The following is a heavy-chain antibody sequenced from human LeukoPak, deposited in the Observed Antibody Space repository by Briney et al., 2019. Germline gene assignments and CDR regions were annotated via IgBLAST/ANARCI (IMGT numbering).Heavy chain of an antibody. CDR3: ARAMYYYDSSGYYDY. CDR2: ISAYNGNT. CDR1: GYTFTIYG. J-gene: IGHJ4*02. D-gene: IGHD3-22*01. V-gene: IGHV1-18*01. Sequence: ASVKVSRKPSGYTFTIYGISWVRHAPGQGLEWMGWISAYNGNTNYAQKLQGRVTMTTDTSTSTANMKLRSLRSDDTAVYYCARAMYYYDSSGYYDYWGQGTLVTVSS.